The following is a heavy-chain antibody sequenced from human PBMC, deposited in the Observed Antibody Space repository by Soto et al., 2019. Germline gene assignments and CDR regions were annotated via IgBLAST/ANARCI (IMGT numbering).Heavy chain of an antibody. D-gene: IGHD3-16*01. CDR2: INPSGGST. CDR3: ARGDMITFGGVIGFDY. V-gene: IGHV1-46*01. J-gene: IGHJ4*02. Sequence: ASVKVSCKASGYTFTSYYMHWVRQAPGQGLEWMGIINPSGGSTGYAQKFQGRVTMTRDTSTSTVYMELSSLRSEDTAVYYCARGDMITFGGVIGFDYWGQGTLVTVSS. CDR1: GYTFTSYY.